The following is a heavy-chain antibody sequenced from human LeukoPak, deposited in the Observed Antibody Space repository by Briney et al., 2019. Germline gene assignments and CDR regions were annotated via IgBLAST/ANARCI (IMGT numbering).Heavy chain of an antibody. V-gene: IGHV4-34*01. CDR3: ARVGYCRSTSCYVPLDY. J-gene: IGHJ4*02. Sequence: SETLSLTCAVYGGSLSGYYWSWIRQSPGKGLEWIGEINRGGSTNYNPSLKCRVTISVDTSKNQFSLKLSSVTAADTAVYYCARVGYCRSTSCYVPLDYWGQGTLVTVSS. D-gene: IGHD2-2*01. CDR2: INRGGST. CDR1: GGSLSGYY.